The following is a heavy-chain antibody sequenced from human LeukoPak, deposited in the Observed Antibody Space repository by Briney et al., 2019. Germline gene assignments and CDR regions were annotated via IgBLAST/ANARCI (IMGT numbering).Heavy chain of an antibody. CDR2: IYHSGST. CDR1: GGSISSSNW. J-gene: IGHJ3*02. Sequence: SETLSLTCAVSGGSISSSNWWSWVRQPPGKGLEWIGEIYHSGSTNYNPSLKSRVTISVDKSKNQFSLKLSSVTAADTAVYYCASRDYYYDSSGYYPRAAFDIWGQGTMVTVSS. V-gene: IGHV4-4*02. D-gene: IGHD3-22*01. CDR3: ASRDYYYDSSGYYPRAAFDI.